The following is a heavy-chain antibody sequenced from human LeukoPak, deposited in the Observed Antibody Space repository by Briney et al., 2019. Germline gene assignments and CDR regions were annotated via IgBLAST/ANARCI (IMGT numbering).Heavy chain of an antibody. J-gene: IGHJ4*02. CDR1: GGSISSYY. Sequence: PSETLSLTCTVSGGSISSYYWSWIRQPPGKGLEWIGYIYYSGSTDYNPSLKSRVTISVDTSKNQFSLKLSSVTAADTAVYYCARVGYSSSWFPDYWGQGTLVTVSS. CDR3: ARVGYSSSWFPDY. D-gene: IGHD6-13*01. V-gene: IGHV4-59*01. CDR2: IYYSGST.